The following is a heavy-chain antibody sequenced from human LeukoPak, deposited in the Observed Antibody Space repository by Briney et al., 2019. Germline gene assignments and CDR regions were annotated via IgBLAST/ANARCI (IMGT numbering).Heavy chain of an antibody. CDR2: ITRDGSST. CDR3: ARDPGYESWSPFWGGMDV. J-gene: IGHJ6*04. CDR1: GFTFSSSW. Sequence: PGGSLRLSCAASGFTFSSSWMHWVRQAPGKGLVWVLRITRDGSSTTYAASVKGRFTTSRDNAKNTLYLQMDSLRDDDTAVYYCARDPGYESWSPFWGGMDVWGNGTTVIVSS. D-gene: IGHD3-16*01. V-gene: IGHV3-74*01.